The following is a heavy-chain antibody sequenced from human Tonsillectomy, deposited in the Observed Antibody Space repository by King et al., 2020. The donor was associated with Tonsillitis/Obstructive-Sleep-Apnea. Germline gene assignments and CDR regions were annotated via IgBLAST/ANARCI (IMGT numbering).Heavy chain of an antibody. CDR2: IYYSGST. Sequence: QLQESGPGLVKPSETLSLTCTVSGGSISSYYWSWIRQTPGKGLEWIGYIYYSGSTNYNPSLKSRVTISVDKSKNQFSLNLSSVTAADTAVYYCARVRGVWFGELSKYYFDYWGQGTLVTVSS. CDR1: GGSISSYY. V-gene: IGHV4-59*12. J-gene: IGHJ4*02. CDR3: ARVRGVWFGELSKYYFDY. D-gene: IGHD3-10*01.